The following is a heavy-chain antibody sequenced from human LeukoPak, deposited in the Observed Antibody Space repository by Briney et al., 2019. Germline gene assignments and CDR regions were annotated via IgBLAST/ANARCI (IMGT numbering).Heavy chain of an antibody. Sequence: PSETLSLTCAVSGGSISSSNWWSWVRQPPGKGLEWIGEIYHSGSTNYNPSLKSRVTISVDKSKNQFSLKLSSVTAADTAVYYCARVMTTVVPYFDYWGQGTLVTVSS. CDR3: ARVMTTVVPYFDY. CDR1: GGSISSSNW. CDR2: IYHSGST. D-gene: IGHD4-23*01. V-gene: IGHV4-4*02. J-gene: IGHJ4*02.